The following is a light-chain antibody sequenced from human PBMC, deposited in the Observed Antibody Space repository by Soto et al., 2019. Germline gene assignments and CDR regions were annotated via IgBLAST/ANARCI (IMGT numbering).Light chain of an antibody. CDR3: QQYNSYPWT. V-gene: IGKV1-5*03. CDR1: QSIGSW. CDR2: KTS. Sequence: DIQMTQSHSTLSASVGDRVTISCRASQSIGSWLAWYQQKPGKAPKLLMYKTSSLESGVPSRFSGSRSGTEFTLTISSLQPDDFAAYFCQQYNSYPWTFGQGTKVDI. J-gene: IGKJ1*01.